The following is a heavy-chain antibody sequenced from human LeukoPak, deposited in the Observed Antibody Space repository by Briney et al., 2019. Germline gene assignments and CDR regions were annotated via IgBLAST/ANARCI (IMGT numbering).Heavy chain of an antibody. CDR2: DTSSTTST. CDR1: VFSISHYA. V-gene: IGHV3-23*01. J-gene: IGHJ6*03. CDR3: SKAPLGACAGAVCYYLDV. Sequence: GGSLRLSCAASVFSISHYAMSWVRQAPGKGLEWVSADTSSTTSTYYANSVRGRFTISRDNSMNTLYLQMNSLRADDTAVYYCSKAPLGACAGAVCYYLDVWGKGTTVIVSS. D-gene: IGHD2-8*02.